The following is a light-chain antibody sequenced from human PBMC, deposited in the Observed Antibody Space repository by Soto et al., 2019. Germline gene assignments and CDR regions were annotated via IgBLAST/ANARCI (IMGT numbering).Light chain of an antibody. CDR2: GNS. CDR3: QSYDSSLSGFYV. J-gene: IGLJ1*01. Sequence: QSALTQPPSGSGAPGQRVTISCTGSSSNIGAGYDVHWYQQLPGTAPKLLIYGNSNRPSGVPDRFSGSKSGTSASLAITGLQAEDEADYYCQSYDSSLSGFYVFGTGTKLTVL. CDR1: SSNIGAGYD. V-gene: IGLV1-40*01.